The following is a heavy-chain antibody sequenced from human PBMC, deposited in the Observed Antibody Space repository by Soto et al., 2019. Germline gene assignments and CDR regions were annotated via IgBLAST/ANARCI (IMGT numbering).Heavy chain of an antibody. D-gene: IGHD4-17*01. J-gene: IGHJ6*02. CDR2: IYHSGST. V-gene: IGHV4-38-2*01. CDR3: AGATGTYYYYGMDV. Sequence: KASETLSLTCAVSGYSISSGYYWGWIRQPPGKGLEWIGSIYHSGSTYYNPSLKSRVTISVDTSKNQFSLKLSSVTAADTAVYYCAGATGTYYYYGMDVWGQGTTVTVSS. CDR1: GYSISSGYY.